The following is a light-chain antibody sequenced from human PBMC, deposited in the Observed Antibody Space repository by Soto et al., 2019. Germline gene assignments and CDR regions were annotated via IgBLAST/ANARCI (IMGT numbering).Light chain of an antibody. J-gene: IGKJ4*01. CDR2: GAS. V-gene: IGKV3-20*01. CDR1: QSVSSSY. Sequence: EIVLTQSPGTLSLSPGERATLSCRASQSVSSSYLAWYQQKPGQAPRLLIYGASNRATGIPDRFSGSGSGTDFTLTISRLEPEDFAVYYCQQYGSSFLTFGGGTKVEIK. CDR3: QQYGSSFLT.